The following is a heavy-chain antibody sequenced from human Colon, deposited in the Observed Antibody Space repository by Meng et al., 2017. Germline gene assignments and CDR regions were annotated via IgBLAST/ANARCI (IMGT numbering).Heavy chain of an antibody. V-gene: IGHV4-30-4*01. CDR3: ASFDHIPRRNYFDY. CDR1: GGSMGSGNYY. CDR2: IHHSGSA. Sequence: QVQLQDSGPGLVEPSQTLSLACTFSGGSMGSGNYYWSWIRQPPGKGLEWIGYIHHSGSAYYNPSLKSRVSISVDTSKNQFSLNLNSMTAADTAVYYCASFDHIPRRNYFDYWGQGTLVTVSS. J-gene: IGHJ4*02. D-gene: IGHD2-21*01.